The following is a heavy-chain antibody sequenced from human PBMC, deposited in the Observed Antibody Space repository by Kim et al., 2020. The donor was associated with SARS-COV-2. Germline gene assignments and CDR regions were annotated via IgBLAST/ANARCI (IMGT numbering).Heavy chain of an antibody. CDR2: IYYSGST. CDR3: ARYRTGGTRRSGSDYYYYFGMDV. D-gene: IGHD3-10*01. V-gene: IGHV4-59*13. CDR1: GGSISSYY. Sequence: SETLSLTCTVSGGSISSYYWSWIRQPPGKGLEWIGYIYYSGSTNYNPSLKSRVTISVDTSKNQFSLKLSSVTAADTAVYYCARYRTGGTRRSGSDYYYYFGMDVWGQGTTVTVSS. J-gene: IGHJ6*02.